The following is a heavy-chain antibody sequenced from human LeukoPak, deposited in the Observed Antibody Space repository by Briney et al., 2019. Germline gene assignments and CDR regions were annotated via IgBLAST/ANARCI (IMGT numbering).Heavy chain of an antibody. CDR2: ISAYNGNT. Sequence: ASVKVSCKASGYTFTGYYMHWVRQAPGQGLEWMGWISAYNGNTNYAQKLQGRVTMTTDTSTSTAYMELRSLRSDDTAVYYCARDQYGSGTFDIWGQGTMVTVSS. J-gene: IGHJ3*02. CDR1: GYTFTGYY. CDR3: ARDQYGSGTFDI. V-gene: IGHV1-18*04. D-gene: IGHD3-10*01.